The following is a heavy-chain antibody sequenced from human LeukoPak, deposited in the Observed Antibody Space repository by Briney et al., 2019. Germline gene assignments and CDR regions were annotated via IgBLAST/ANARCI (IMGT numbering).Heavy chain of an antibody. CDR1: GFTFSSFG. Sequence: RSGGSLRLSCAASGFTFSSFGMHWVRQAPGEGLEWVVIIWYDGGNKYYADSVKGRFTISRDNSKNTVYLQMNSLRVEGTAVYYCARGAFGEAAGLDNWGQGALVTVSS. CDR2: IWYDGGNK. V-gene: IGHV3-33*01. CDR3: ARGAFGEAAGLDN. J-gene: IGHJ4*02. D-gene: IGHD6-13*01.